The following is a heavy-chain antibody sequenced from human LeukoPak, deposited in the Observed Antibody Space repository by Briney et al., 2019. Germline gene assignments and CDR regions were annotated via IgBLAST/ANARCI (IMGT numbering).Heavy chain of an antibody. V-gene: IGHV4-34*01. CDR2: INHSGST. Sequence: KASETLSLTCAVYGGSFSGYYWSWIRQPPGKGLEWIGEINHSGSTNYNPSLKSRVTISVDTSKNQFSLKLSSVTAADTAVYYCASPGYYDSSGYPLDYWGQGTLVTVSS. J-gene: IGHJ4*02. D-gene: IGHD3-22*01. CDR1: GGSFSGYY. CDR3: ASPGYYDSSGYPLDY.